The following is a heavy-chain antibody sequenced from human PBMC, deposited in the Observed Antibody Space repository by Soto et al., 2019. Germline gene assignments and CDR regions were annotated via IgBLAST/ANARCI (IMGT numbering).Heavy chain of an antibody. CDR2: ISGSGGST. V-gene: IGHV3-23*01. CDR3: AKDHGAGATSGDYFDY. J-gene: IGHJ4*02. Sequence: GGSLRLSCAASGFTFSSYGMSWVRQASGKGLEWVSGISGSGGSTYYTDSVKGRFTISRDNSKNTLYLQMNSLRAEDTAVYYCAKDHGAGATSGDYFDYWGQGITVTVSS. D-gene: IGHD1-26*01. CDR1: GFTFSSYG.